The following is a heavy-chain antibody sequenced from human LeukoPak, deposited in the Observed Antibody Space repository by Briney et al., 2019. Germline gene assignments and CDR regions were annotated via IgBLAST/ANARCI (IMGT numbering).Heavy chain of an antibody. J-gene: IGHJ3*02. V-gene: IGHV3-53*01. D-gene: IGHD1-14*01. CDR3: VRKNRDFNAAFDI. Sequence: PGGSLRLSCAASGFTVSNNYMSWFRQAPGKGLGLVSISYSDSNTNYADSVKGRFTISRDTSQNTLSLQMNSLRAEDTAVYYCVRKNRDFNAAFDIWGQGTVVTVSS. CDR1: GFTVSNNY. CDR2: SYSDSNT.